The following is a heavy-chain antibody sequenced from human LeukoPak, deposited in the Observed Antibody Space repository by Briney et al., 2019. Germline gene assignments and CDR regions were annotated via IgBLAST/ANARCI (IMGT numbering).Heavy chain of an antibody. CDR1: GGSISSSSYY. J-gene: IGHJ6*03. CDR3: ARDHGPTVATSPFYSYYMDV. V-gene: IGHV4-39*07. CDR2: IYYSGST. D-gene: IGHD4-11*01. Sequence: SETLSLTCTVSGGSISSSSYYWGWIRQPPGKGLEWIGSIYYSGSTYYNPSLKSRVTISVDTSKNQFSLKLNSVTAADTAVYYCARDHGPTVATSPFYSYYMDVWGKGTTVTVSS.